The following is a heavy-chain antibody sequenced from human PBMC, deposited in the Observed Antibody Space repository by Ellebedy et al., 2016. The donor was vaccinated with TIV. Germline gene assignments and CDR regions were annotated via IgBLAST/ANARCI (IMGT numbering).Heavy chain of an antibody. CDR2: VWYDGSHK. Sequence: GESLKISCAASGFNFSKYAMSWVRQAPGKGLEWVAVVWYDGSHKYYVDSVKGRFTISRDNSKNTLYLQMNSLRAEDTAVYYCARDFRYFDFLVIDYWGQGTLVTVSS. CDR3: ARDFRYFDFLVIDY. D-gene: IGHD3-9*01. CDR1: GFNFSKYA. J-gene: IGHJ4*02. V-gene: IGHV3-33*08.